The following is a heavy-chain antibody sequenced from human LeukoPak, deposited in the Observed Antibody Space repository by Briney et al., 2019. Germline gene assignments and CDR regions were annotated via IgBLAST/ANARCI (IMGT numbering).Heavy chain of an antibody. CDR3: AKPRTTAGTLDYFDY. J-gene: IGHJ4*02. Sequence: GGSLRLSCAAPGFTFSSYVMHWVRQAPGKGLEGVAFTLSDGSNKYYADSVKGRFTISRDNSKNTLYLQMNSLRPEDTAVYYCAKPRTTAGTLDYFDYWGQGTLVTVSS. CDR1: GFTFSSYV. CDR2: TLSDGSNK. D-gene: IGHD6-19*01. V-gene: IGHV3-30*02.